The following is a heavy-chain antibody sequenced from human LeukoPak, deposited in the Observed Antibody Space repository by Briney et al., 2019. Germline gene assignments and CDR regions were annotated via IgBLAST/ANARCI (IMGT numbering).Heavy chain of an antibody. D-gene: IGHD3-10*01. CDR1: GYTFTSYD. V-gene: IGHV1-8*01. J-gene: IGHJ6*03. Sequence: GASVKVSCKASGYTFTSYDINWVRQATGQGLEWMGWMNPNSGNTGYAQKFQGRVTMTTDTSTSTAYMELRSLRSDDTAVYYCARDYLADLYYYYMDVWGKGTTVTISS. CDR3: ARDYLADLYYYYMDV. CDR2: MNPNSGNT.